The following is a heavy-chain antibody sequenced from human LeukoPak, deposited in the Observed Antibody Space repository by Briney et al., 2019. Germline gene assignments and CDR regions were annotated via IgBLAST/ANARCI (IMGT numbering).Heavy chain of an antibody. D-gene: IGHD6-13*01. V-gene: IGHV3-20*04. CDR1: GFSSADYG. CDR2: INWDGGNR. Sequence: PGGSLRLSCEDSGFSSADYGMSWVRQLPGKGLEWVAGINWDGGNRFYADSVKGRFTITRDHAKNSLFLQMNSLRVEDTALYYCTRDLSSNWYNFAYWGQGALVIVSS. CDR3: TRDLSSNWYNFAY. J-gene: IGHJ4*02.